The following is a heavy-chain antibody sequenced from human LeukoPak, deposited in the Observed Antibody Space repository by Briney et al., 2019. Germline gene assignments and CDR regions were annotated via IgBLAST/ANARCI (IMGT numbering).Heavy chain of an antibody. CDR2: ISHDGSNK. CDR1: GFTFSSYG. Sequence: GSLRLSCAASGFTFSSYGMHWVRQAPGKGLEWVAVISHDGSNKYYADSVKGRFTISRDNSKNTLYLQMNSLRAEDTAVYYCAKYCTNYGMDVWGQGTTVTVSS. V-gene: IGHV3-30*18. D-gene: IGHD2-15*01. CDR3: AKYCTNYGMDV. J-gene: IGHJ6*02.